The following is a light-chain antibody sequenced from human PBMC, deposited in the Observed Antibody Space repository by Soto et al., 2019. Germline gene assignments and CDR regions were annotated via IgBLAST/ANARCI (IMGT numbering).Light chain of an antibody. CDR2: AAF. CDR3: QQYNSYPLT. J-gene: IGKJ4*01. CDR1: QGINNW. Sequence: DTQMTQSPSSLSASVGDRVTMTCRASQGINNWLAWYHQKPGEAPKSLITAAFNLQSGVPSRFSGSRSGTDFTLTISSLQPEDFATYYCQQYNSYPLTFGGGTKVEIK. V-gene: IGKV1D-16*01.